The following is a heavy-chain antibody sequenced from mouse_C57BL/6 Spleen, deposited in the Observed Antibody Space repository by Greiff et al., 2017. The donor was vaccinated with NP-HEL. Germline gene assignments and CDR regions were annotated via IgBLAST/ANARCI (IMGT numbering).Heavy chain of an antibody. J-gene: IGHJ2*01. V-gene: IGHV5-17*01. CDR3: ARNWDFDY. CDR2: ISSGSSTI. Sequence: EVKLVESGGGLVKPGGSLKLSCAASGFTFSDYGIHWVRQAPEKGLEWVAYISSGSSTIYYADTVKGRFTISRDNAKNTLFLQMTSLRSEDTAMYYCARNWDFDYWGQGTTLTVSS. CDR1: GFTFSDYG. D-gene: IGHD4-1*01.